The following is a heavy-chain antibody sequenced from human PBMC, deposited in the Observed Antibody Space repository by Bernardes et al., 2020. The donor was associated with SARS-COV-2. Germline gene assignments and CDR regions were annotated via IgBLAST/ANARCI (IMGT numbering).Heavy chain of an antibody. CDR3: ARDRLYCSGGSCYSIDYYGMDV. J-gene: IGHJ6*02. D-gene: IGHD2-15*01. V-gene: IGHV3-48*04. Sequence: GWSLRLSCAASGFTFSSYSMNWVRQAPGKGLEWVSYISSSSSTIYYADSVKGRFTISRDNAKNSLYLQMNSLRAEDTAVYYCARDRLYCSGGSCYSIDYYGMDVWGQGTTVTVSS. CDR1: GFTFSSYS. CDR2: ISSSSSTI.